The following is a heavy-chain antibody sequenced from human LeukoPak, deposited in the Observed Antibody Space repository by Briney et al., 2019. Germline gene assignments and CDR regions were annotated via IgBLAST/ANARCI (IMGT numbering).Heavy chain of an antibody. CDR2: ISSSSSYI. Sequence: GGSLTLSCAASGFTFSSYSMNWVRQATGKGLEWVSYISSSSSYIYYADSVKGRFTISRDNAKNSLYLQMNSLRAEDTAVYYCASRLHSSSSEGDAFDIWGQGTMVTVSS. D-gene: IGHD6-6*01. CDR1: GFTFSSYS. J-gene: IGHJ3*02. CDR3: ASRLHSSSSEGDAFDI. V-gene: IGHV3-21*01.